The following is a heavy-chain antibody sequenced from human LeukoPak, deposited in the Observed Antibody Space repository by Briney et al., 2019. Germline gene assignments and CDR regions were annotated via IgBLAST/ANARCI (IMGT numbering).Heavy chain of an antibody. CDR3: ARTYYDILTGYNPYFDY. V-gene: IGHV3-7*01. CDR1: GFTFSSYW. CDR2: IKQDGSET. Sequence: GGSLRLSCAATGFTFSSYWMSWVRQVPGKGLEWVANIKQDGSETYYVDSVKGRFTISRDNAKNSLYLQMNSLRAEDTAVYYCARTYYDILTGYNPYFDYWGQGILVTVSS. D-gene: IGHD3-9*01. J-gene: IGHJ4*02.